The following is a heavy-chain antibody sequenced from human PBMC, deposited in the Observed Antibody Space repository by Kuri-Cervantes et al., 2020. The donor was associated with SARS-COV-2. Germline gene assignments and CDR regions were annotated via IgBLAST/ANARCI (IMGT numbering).Heavy chain of an antibody. J-gene: IGHJ4*02. CDR3: ARDSPTWIHTFDY. V-gene: IGHV3-66*02. Sequence: GESLKISCAASGFTVSSNYMSWVRQAPGKGPEWVSVIYSGGSTYYADSVKGRFTISRDNSKNTLYLQMNSLRAEDTAVYYCARDSPTWIHTFDYWGQGTLVTVSS. CDR1: GFTVSSNY. D-gene: IGHD5-18*01. CDR2: IYSGGST.